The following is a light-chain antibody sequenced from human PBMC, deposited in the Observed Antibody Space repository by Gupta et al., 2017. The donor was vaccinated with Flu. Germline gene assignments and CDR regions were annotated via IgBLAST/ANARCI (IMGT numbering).Light chain of an antibody. CDR3: QQYDNLPIT. V-gene: IGKV1-33*01. J-gene: IGKJ5*01. Sequence: DIQMTQPPSSLSASVGDRVTITCQASQDISNYLSWYQQKPGKAPKLLIYDASNLETGVPSRFSGSGSGTDFTFTISSLQPEDIATYYCQQYDNLPITFGQGTXLEIK. CDR1: QDISNY. CDR2: DAS.